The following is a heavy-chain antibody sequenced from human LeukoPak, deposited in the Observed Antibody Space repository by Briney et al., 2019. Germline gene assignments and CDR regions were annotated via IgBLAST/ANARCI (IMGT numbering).Heavy chain of an antibody. J-gene: IGHJ4*02. D-gene: IGHD1-1*01. CDR3: ATTKQARRYFDY. V-gene: IGHV3-23*01. CDR1: GFTVSSNA. Sequence: GGSLRLSCAGSGFTVSSNALSWVRQAPGKGLEWVSAISGSGGNTYYADSVRGRFTISRDNSKNTLYLQMNTLRAEDTAVYYCATTKQARRYFDYWGQGTLVTVSS. CDR2: ISGSGGNT.